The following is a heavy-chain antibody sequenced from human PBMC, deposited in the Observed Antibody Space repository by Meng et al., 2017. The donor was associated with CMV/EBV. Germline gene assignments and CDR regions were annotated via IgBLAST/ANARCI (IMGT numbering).Heavy chain of an antibody. CDR1: GFTFSSYG. Sequence: GESLKISCAASGFTFSSYGMHWVRQAPGKGLEWVAFIRYDGSNKYYADSVKGRFTISRDNSKNTLYLQMNSLRAEDTAVYYCARLAAAGLATLDYWGQGTLVTVSS. CDR2: IRYDGSNK. D-gene: IGHD6-13*01. V-gene: IGHV3-30*02. CDR3: ARLAAAGLATLDY. J-gene: IGHJ4*02.